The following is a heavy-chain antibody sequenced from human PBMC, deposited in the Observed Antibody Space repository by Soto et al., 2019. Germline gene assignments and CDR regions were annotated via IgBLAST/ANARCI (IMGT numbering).Heavy chain of an antibody. CDR3: ASNSMTHDY. CDR1: GFAFPNFG. J-gene: IGHJ4*02. V-gene: IGHV3-23*01. Sequence: GGSLRLSCTASGFAFPNFGMSWVRQAPGKGLEWVSGISQSGDDTYYADSVEGRFIISRDNSKNTLYLQMSSLRGDDTAIYYCASNSMTHDYWGQGTLVTVSS. CDR2: ISQSGDDT. D-gene: IGHD3-22*01.